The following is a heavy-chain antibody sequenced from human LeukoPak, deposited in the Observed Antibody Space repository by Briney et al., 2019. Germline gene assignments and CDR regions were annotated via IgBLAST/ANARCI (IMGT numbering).Heavy chain of an antibody. D-gene: IGHD6-19*01. CDR1: GGSISSYY. J-gene: IGHJ6*03. CDR3: ARDRQWLAPENYYYYYMDV. CDR2: IYTSGST. Sequence: SETLSLTCTVSGGSISSYYWSWIRQPAGKGLEWIGRIYTSGSTNYNPSLKSRVTMSVDTSKNQFSLKLSSVTAADTAVYYYARDRQWLAPENYYYYYMDVWGKGTTVTVSS. V-gene: IGHV4-4*07.